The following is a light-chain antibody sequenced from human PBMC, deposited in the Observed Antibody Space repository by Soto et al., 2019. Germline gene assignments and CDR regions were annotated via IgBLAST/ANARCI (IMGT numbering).Light chain of an antibody. CDR3: YSYTTSSTWV. Sequence: QAVLTQPASVSGSPGQSIAISCTGTSSDVGGYNYVSWYQQHPGKAPKLMIYEVSNRPSGVSNRFSGSKSDNTASLTISGLQAEDEADYYCYSYTTSSTWVFGGGTKLTVL. CDR2: EVS. J-gene: IGLJ3*02. CDR1: SSDVGGYNY. V-gene: IGLV2-14*01.